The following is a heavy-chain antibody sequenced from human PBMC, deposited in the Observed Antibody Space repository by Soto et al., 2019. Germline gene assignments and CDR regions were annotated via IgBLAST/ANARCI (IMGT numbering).Heavy chain of an antibody. CDR3: ARAHLIAVSGTSSPYYYYGIDV. V-gene: IGHV1-69*06. Sequence: GASVKVSCKASGGTFSSYAISWVRQAPGQGLEWMGGIIPIFGTANYAQKFQGRVTITADKSTSTAYMELSSLRSEDTAVYYCARAHLIAVSGTSSPYYYYGIDVWGQGTTVTVSS. CDR1: GGTFSSYA. J-gene: IGHJ6*02. D-gene: IGHD6-19*01. CDR2: IIPIFGTA.